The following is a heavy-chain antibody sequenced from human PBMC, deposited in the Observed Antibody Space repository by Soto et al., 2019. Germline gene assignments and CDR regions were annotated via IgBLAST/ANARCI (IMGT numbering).Heavy chain of an antibody. CDR3: ASVMGTDFWSGYCDY. D-gene: IGHD3-3*01. CDR1: GFTFSDYY. Sequence: GGSLRLSCAASGFTFSDYYMSWIRQAPGKGLEWVSYISSSSSYTNYADSVKGRFTISRDNAKNSLYLQMNSLRAEDTAVYYCASVMGTDFWSGYCDYWGQGTLVTVSS. V-gene: IGHV3-11*06. J-gene: IGHJ4*02. CDR2: ISSSSSYT.